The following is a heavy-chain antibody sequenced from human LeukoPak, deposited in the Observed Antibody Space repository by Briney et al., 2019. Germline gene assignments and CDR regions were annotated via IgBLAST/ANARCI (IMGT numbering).Heavy chain of an antibody. V-gene: IGHV3-48*04. D-gene: IGHD3-3*01. J-gene: IGHJ4*02. CDR2: ISSSGSTI. CDR3: ARGNPKDYDFWSGYYPFDY. CDR1: GLTFSSYS. Sequence: GGSLRLSCAASGLTFSSYSMNWVRQAPGKGLEWVSYISSSGSTIYYADSVKGRFTISRDNAKNSLYLQMNSLRAEDTAVYYCARGNPKDYDFWSGYYPFDYWGQGTLVTVSS.